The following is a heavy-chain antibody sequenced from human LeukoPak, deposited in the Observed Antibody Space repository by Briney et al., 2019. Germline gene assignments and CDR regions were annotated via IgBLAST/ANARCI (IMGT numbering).Heavy chain of an antibody. CDR1: GFTFSSYA. Sequence: GRSLRLSCAASGFTFSSYATHWVRQAPGKGLEWVAVISYDGSNKYYADSVKGRFTISRDNSKNTLYLQMNSLRAEDTAVYYCAPGALTGDSLDYWGQGTLVTVSS. J-gene: IGHJ4*02. D-gene: IGHD7-27*01. CDR2: ISYDGSNK. CDR3: APGALTGDSLDY. V-gene: IGHV3-30-3*01.